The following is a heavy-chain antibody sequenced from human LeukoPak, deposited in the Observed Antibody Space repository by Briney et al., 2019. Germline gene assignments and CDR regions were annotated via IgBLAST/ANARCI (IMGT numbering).Heavy chain of an antibody. CDR1: GYTFTSYG. V-gene: IGHV1-18*01. CDR3: ARDHIAARPVLGWFDP. D-gene: IGHD6-6*01. Sequence: GASVKVSCKASGYTFTSYGISWVRQAPGQGLEWMGWISAYNGNTNYAQKLQGRVTMTTDTSTSTAYMELRSLRSDDTAVYYCARDHIAARPVLGWFDPWGQGTLVIVSS. J-gene: IGHJ5*02. CDR2: ISAYNGNT.